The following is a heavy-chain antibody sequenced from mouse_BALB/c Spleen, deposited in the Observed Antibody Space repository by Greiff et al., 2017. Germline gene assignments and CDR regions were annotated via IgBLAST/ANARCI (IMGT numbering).Heavy chain of an antibody. V-gene: IGHV5-17*02. CDR1: GFTFSSFG. CDR3: ARPARAPFAY. J-gene: IGHJ3*01. D-gene: IGHD3-1*01. Sequence: EVQVVESGGGLVQPGGSRKLSCAASGFTFSSFGMHWVRQAPEKGLEWVAYISSGSSTIYYADTVKGRFTISRDNPKNTLFLQMTSLRSEDTAMYYCARPARAPFAYWGQGTLVTVSA. CDR2: ISSGSSTI.